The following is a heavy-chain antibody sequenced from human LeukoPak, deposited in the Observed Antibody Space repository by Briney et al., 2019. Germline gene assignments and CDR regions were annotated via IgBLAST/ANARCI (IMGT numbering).Heavy chain of an antibody. CDR2: IIPIFGTA. J-gene: IGHJ4*02. Sequence: SVKVSCKASGGTFSSYAISWVRQAPGQGLEWMGGIIPIFGTANYAQKFQGRVTITADESTSTAYMELSSLRSEDTAVYYCARVGDSSGYLDYWGQGTLVTVSS. CDR1: GGTFSSYA. CDR3: ARVGDSSGYLDY. V-gene: IGHV1-69*13. D-gene: IGHD3-22*01.